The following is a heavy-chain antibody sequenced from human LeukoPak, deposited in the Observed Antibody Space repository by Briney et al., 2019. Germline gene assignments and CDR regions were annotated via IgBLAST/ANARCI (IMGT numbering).Heavy chain of an antibody. CDR1: GFTLSSNY. D-gene: IGHD5-24*01. CDR3: ARDVEMDY. J-gene: IGHJ4*02. CDR2: IYSGGNT. Sequence: GGSLRLSCAASGFTLSSNYMSWVRQAPGKGLGGVSVIYSGGNTYYADSVEGRFTISRDNSKNTLDLQMNSLRGEDTAVYYCARDVEMDYWGQGTLVTVSS. V-gene: IGHV3-66*02.